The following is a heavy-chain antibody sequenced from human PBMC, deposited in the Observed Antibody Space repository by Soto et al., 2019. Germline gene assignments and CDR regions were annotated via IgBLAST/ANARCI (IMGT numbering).Heavy chain of an antibody. V-gene: IGHV3-23*01. D-gene: IGHD1-26*01. CDR3: AQSWDLAN. J-gene: IGHJ1*01. CDR1: GFTFNNYA. Sequence: GGALRLSCAASGFTFNNYARNWVRQAPGKGLEWVSAISSSGVNTYYTDSVKGRFTISRDNSKNMFFLQMNSLRAEDPAVYYCAQSWDLANWGPGTHVTV. CDR2: ISSSGVNT.